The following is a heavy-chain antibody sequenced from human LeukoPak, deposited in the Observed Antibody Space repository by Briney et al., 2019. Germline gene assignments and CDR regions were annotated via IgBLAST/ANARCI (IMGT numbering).Heavy chain of an antibody. CDR3: AKDPSIGKYCASGVCSPFDY. J-gene: IGHJ4*02. Sequence: GGSLRLSCARYGFTFSVYAMSWGRQAPGKGLEWFSAFSDSGDYTYYAVSVKGRFTISRDNSKNTLYLHVNSLRAEDTAVYYCAKDPSIGKYCASGVCSPFDYWGQGSLVTVSS. CDR1: GFTFSVYA. V-gene: IGHV3-23*01. CDR2: FSDSGDYT. D-gene: IGHD2-8*01.